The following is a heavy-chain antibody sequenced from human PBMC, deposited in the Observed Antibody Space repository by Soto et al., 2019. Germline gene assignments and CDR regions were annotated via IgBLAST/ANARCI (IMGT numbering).Heavy chain of an antibody. J-gene: IGHJ5*02. D-gene: IGHD3-22*01. CDR2: IIPIFGTA. CDR3: ARQNYYDSSGYYPP. V-gene: IGHV1-69*13. CDR1: GGTFSSYA. Sequence: ASVKVSCKASGGTFSSYAISSVRQAPGQGLEWMGGIIPIFGTANYAQKFQGRVTITADESTSTAYMELSSLRSEDTAVYYCARQNYYDSSGYYPPWGQGTLVTGSS.